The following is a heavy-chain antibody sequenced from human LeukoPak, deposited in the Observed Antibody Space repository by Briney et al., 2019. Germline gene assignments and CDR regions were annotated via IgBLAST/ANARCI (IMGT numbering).Heavy chain of an antibody. CDR2: INPNSGGT. J-gene: IGHJ5*02. CDR1: GYTFTGYY. D-gene: IGHD3-3*01. Sequence: GASVKVSCKASGYTFTGYYMHWVRQAPGQGLEWMGWINPNSGGTNYAQKFQGRVTMTRDTSISTAYMELRSLRSDDTAVYYCARDPHYDFWSGYYGGNWFDPWGQGTLVTVSS. V-gene: IGHV1-2*02. CDR3: ARDPHYDFWSGYYGGNWFDP.